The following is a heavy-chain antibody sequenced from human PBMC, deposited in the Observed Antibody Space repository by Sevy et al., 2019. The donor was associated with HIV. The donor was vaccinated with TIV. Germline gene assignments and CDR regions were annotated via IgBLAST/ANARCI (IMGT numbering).Heavy chain of an antibody. CDR1: GYTFSDSGYY. CDR2: INPKSGAT. J-gene: IGHJ6*02. CDR3: ARESYDFWTGPVDYDYGMDV. V-gene: IGHV1-2*02. D-gene: IGHD3-3*01. Sequence: ASVKVSCKASGYTFSDSGYYVHWVRQAPGQGLEWMGWINPKSGATNYAQKFQGRVTMTRDTSVSTANMELTRLTSEETAVYYCARESYDFWTGPVDYDYGMDVWGQGTTVTVSS.